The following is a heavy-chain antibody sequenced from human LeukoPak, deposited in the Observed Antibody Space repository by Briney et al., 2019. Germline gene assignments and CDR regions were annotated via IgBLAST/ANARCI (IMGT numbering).Heavy chain of an antibody. CDR1: GASITSSY. D-gene: IGHD2-15*01. Sequence: PSETLSLTCTVSGASITSSYWSWFRQPPGGELESIGYIYYSGTTKSNPSLESRVTISVDTSENQVSLKLSFVTAADTATYYCGGEPRLLDVWGKGITATVSS. CDR3: GGEPRLLDV. J-gene: IGHJ6*04. CDR2: IYYSGTT. V-gene: IGHV4-59*01.